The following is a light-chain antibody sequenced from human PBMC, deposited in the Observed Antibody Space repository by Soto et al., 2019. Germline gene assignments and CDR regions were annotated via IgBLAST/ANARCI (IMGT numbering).Light chain of an antibody. CDR3: EQYGSSPRT. V-gene: IGKV3-20*01. J-gene: IGKJ1*01. CDR1: QSVNANY. Sequence: EIVLTQSPGTLSLSPGERATLSCRASQSVNANYFAWYQQKPGQAPRLLIYGISSRPTGIPDRFSGSGSRTDFTLTISRLEPEDFAVYYCEQYGSSPRTFGQGTKVDIK. CDR2: GIS.